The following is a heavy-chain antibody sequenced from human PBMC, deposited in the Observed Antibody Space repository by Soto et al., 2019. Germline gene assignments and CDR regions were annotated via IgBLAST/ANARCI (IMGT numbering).Heavy chain of an antibody. CDR1: GGSISSGDYY. V-gene: IGHV4-30-4*01. J-gene: IGHJ5*02. CDR3: TRDRLARNAGNWFDP. Sequence: QVQLQESGPGLVKPSQTLSLTCTVSGGSISSGDYYWSWIRQPPGMGLEWIGYIYHTGNTFYNPSPKSRVTTSVDTSNNQSSLKLTSVTAADTAPYYCTRDRLARNAGNWFDPWGQGTLVTVSS. CDR2: IYHTGNT.